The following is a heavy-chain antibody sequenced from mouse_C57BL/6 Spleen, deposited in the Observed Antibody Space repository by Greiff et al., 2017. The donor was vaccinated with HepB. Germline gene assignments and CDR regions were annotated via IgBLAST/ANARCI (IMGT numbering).Heavy chain of an antibody. CDR3: TSSPFLTRDY. D-gene: IGHD2-12*01. Sequence: QVQLQQPGAELVRPGTSVKLSCKASGYTFTSYWMHWVKQRPGQGLEWIGVVDPSDSYTNYNQKFKGKATLTVDTSSSTAYMQLSSLTSEDSAVYYCTSSPFLTRDYWGQGTTLTVSS. J-gene: IGHJ2*01. CDR1: GYTFTSYW. CDR2: VDPSDSYT. V-gene: IGHV1-59*01.